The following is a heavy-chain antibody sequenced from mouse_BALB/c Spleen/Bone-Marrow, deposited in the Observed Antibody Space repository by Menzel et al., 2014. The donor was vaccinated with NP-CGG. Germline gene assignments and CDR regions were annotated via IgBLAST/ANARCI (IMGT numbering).Heavy chain of an antibody. V-gene: IGHV5-4*02. J-gene: IGHJ4*01. CDR3: ERAPPYDFYAMDY. D-gene: IGHD2-13*01. Sequence: EVQVVESGGGLVKPGGSLKLSCAASGFTFSDYYMFWVRQTPEKRLEWVATISDGASYAYYPDSEKGRFTISRDNARNNLYMQMSSLKTEDTAMYYCERAPPYDFYAMDYWGQGTSVTVSS. CDR2: ISDGASYA. CDR1: GFTFSDYY.